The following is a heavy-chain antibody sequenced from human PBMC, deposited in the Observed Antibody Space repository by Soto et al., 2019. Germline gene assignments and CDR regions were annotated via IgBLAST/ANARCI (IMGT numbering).Heavy chain of an antibody. CDR2: IYHSGST. V-gene: IGHV4-30-2*01. CDR1: GGSISSGGYS. J-gene: IGHJ4*02. D-gene: IGHD5-12*01. CDR3: AAGGGLPRYY. Sequence: QLQLQESGSGLVKPSQTLSLTCAVSGGSISSGGYSWSWIRQPPGKGLECIGDIYHSGSTYYNPSLKIRVTISVDRSKNQFSLKLSSLTAADTAVYYCAAGGGLPRYYWGQGTLVTVSS.